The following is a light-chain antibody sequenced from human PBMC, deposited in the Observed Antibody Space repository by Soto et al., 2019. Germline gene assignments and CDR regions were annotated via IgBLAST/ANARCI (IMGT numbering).Light chain of an antibody. Sequence: DIQMTQSPSTLSASVGDRVTITCRASQSISSWLAWYQQKPGKAPKMLIYKASSLESGVPSRFRGSGSGTEFTLTISSLQPDDFATYYCQQYHTWWTFGKGTKVEI. V-gene: IGKV1-5*03. J-gene: IGKJ1*01. CDR3: QQYHTWWT. CDR1: QSISSW. CDR2: KAS.